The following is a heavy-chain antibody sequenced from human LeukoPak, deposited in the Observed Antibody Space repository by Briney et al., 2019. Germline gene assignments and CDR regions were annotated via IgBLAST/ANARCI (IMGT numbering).Heavy chain of an antibody. CDR1: GGSISSSNW. D-gene: IGHD3-10*01. Sequence: PSETLSLTCAVSGGSISSSNWWSWIRQPPGKGLEWIGEIYYSGSTNYNPSLKSRVTISVDKSRTQFSLKLSSVTAADTAVYYCARDKGQYGSGNPGLPWLGPWGQGTLVHVPS. CDR2: IYYSGST. J-gene: IGHJ5*02. V-gene: IGHV4-4*02. CDR3: ARDKGQYGSGNPGLPWLGP.